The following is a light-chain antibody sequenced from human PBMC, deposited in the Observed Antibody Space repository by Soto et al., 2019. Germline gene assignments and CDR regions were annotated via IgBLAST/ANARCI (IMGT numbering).Light chain of an antibody. V-gene: IGKV3D-15*01. CDR1: QSVGSH. CDR2: DAS. CDR3: QQYDNWPPIT. Sequence: EIVLEHSPAPLSLSPGERAALSCRASQSVGSHLAWYQQKPGQAPRLLIYDASNRATGIPARFSGSGSGTEFTLTISSLQSEDFAVYYCQQYDNWPPITFGQGTRLEIK. J-gene: IGKJ5*01.